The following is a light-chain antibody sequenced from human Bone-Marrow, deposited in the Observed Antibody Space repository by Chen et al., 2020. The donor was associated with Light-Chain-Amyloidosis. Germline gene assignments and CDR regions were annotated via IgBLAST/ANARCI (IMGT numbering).Light chain of an antibody. CDR2: DDR. CDR1: NIGSTS. J-gene: IGLJ3*02. CDR3: QVWDRSSDRPV. V-gene: IGLV3-21*02. Sequence: SYVLTLPSSVSVAPGQTATIARGGNNIGSTSVHWYQQTPGPAPLLVVYDDRDRPSGIPARLSGSNSGNTATLTISRGEAGEEADYYCQVWDRSSDRPVFGGGTKLTVL.